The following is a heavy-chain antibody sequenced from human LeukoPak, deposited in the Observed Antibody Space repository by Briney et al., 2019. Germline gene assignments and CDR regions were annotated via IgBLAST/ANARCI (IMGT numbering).Heavy chain of an antibody. J-gene: IGHJ4*02. CDR1: GFTFSSYV. V-gene: IGHV3-64*01. CDR2: ISSNGGST. CDR3: VRDPDALDY. Sequence: GGSLRLSWAASGFTFSSYVLHWVRQAPGKGLECVSGISSNGGSTYYAKSVKGRFTISRDNSKNTLYLQMGSLRAEDMAVYYCVRDPDALDYWGQGTLVTVSS.